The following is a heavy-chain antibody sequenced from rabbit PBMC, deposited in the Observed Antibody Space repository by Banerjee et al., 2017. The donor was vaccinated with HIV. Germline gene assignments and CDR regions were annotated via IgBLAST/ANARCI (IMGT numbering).Heavy chain of an antibody. CDR2: IDTGSGST. D-gene: IGHD1-1*01. V-gene: IGHV1S45*01. CDR1: GFSLSSYG. CDR3: AREGISYASSSGWDL. Sequence: QEQLEESGGDLVKPEGSLTLTCTASGFSLSSYGISWVRQAPGKGLEWIGAIDTGSGSTYYASWAKGRFTISKTSSTTVTLQMTSLTGADTATYFCAREGISYASSSGWDLWGQGTLVTVS. J-gene: IGHJ4*01.